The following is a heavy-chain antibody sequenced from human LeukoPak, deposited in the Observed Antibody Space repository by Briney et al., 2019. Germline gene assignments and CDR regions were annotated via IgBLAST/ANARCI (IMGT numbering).Heavy chain of an antibody. D-gene: IGHD3-9*01. CDR2: ISSSSSYI. V-gene: IGHV3-21*01. Sequence: GGSLRLSCAASGFTFSSYSMNWVRQAPGKGLEWVSSISSSSSYIYYADSVKGRFTISRDNAKNSLYLQMNSLRAEDTAVYYCARARYYDILTGYYGSYGMDVWGQGTTVTVSS. CDR1: GFTFSSYS. J-gene: IGHJ6*02. CDR3: ARARYYDILTGYYGSYGMDV.